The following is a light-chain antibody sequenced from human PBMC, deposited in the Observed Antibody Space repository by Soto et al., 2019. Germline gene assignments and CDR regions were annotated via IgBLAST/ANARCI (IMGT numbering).Light chain of an antibody. CDR1: SSEVGGYNY. CDR2: DVS. J-gene: IGLJ1*01. Sequence: QSALTQPRSVSGSPGQSVTISCTGTSSEVGGYNYVSWYQQHPGKAPKLMIYDVSKRPSGVPDRFSGSKSGNTASLTISGLQAEDEADYYCCSYAGSYTFGVYVFGTGTNLTVL. CDR3: CSYAGSYTFGVYV. V-gene: IGLV2-11*01.